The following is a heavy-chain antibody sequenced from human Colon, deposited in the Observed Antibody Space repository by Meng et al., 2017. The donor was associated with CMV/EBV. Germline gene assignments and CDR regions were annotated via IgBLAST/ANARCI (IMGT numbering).Heavy chain of an antibody. J-gene: IGHJ4*02. CDR1: GYTFSSNY. CDR2: INPSGGSK. D-gene: IGHD6-13*01. V-gene: IGHV1-46*01. Sequence: ASVNVSCKASGYTFSSNYMHWVRQAPGQGLEWMGIINPSGGSKRYAQKFQGRLTMTRDTSTSTVHMEVSSLKSEDTAVYYCAREAAAAGKVFDYWGQGTLVTVSS. CDR3: AREAAAAGKVFDY.